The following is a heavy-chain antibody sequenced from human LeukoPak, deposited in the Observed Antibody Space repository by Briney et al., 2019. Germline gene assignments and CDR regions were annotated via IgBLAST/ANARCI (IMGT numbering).Heavy chain of an antibody. CDR1: RFTFSSYA. Sequence: GGSPRLSCAASRFTFSSYAMNWVRQAPGKGLEWISFISSNSRTILYTDSVRGRFTTSRDNAKNSLYLQMNNLRVEDSAVYYCARDVGVYGDYAILGYWGQGTLVTVSS. CDR2: ISSNSRTI. J-gene: IGHJ4*02. CDR3: ARDVGVYGDYAILGY. D-gene: IGHD4-17*01. V-gene: IGHV3-48*01.